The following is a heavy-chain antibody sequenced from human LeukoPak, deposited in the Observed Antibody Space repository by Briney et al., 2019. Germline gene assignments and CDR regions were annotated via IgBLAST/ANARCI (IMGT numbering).Heavy chain of an antibody. CDR2: IYYSGST. Sequence: PSETLSLTCNVSGGSISSSIYYWGWIRQPPGKGLEWIGRIYYSGSTYYNPSLKSRVTISVDTSKNQFSLKLSSVTAADTAVYYCARPHRRYYDSSGYFDYWGQGTLVTVSS. J-gene: IGHJ4*02. CDR3: ARPHRRYYDSSGYFDY. D-gene: IGHD3-22*01. V-gene: IGHV4-39*07. CDR1: GGSISSSIYY.